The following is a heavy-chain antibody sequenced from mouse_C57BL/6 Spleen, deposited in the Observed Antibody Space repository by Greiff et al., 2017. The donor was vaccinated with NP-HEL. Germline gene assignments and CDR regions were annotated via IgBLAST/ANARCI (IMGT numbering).Heavy chain of an antibody. V-gene: IGHV1-54*01. J-gene: IGHJ2*01. Sequence: QVHVKQSGAELVRPGTSVKVSCKASGYAFTNYLIEWVKQRPGQGLEWIGVINPGSGGTNYNEKFKGKATLTADKSSSTAYMQLSSLTSKDSAVYFCARDGDYGNYGGYFDYWGQGTTLTVSS. CDR1: GYAFTNYL. CDR3: ARDGDYGNYGGYFDY. D-gene: IGHD2-1*01. CDR2: INPGSGGT.